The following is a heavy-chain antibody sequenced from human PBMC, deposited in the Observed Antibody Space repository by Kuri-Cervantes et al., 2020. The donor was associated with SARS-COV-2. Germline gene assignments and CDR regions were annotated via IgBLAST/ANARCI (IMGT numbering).Heavy chain of an antibody. CDR1: GGSISSSNW. V-gene: IGHV4-4*02. D-gene: IGHD2-2*01. J-gene: IGHJ4*02. CDR3: AGGPPGYCSSTSCYGRGVFDY. CDR2: IYHSGST. Sequence: SETLSLTCSVSGGSISSSNWWRWVRQPPGKGLEWIGEIYHSGSTNYNPSLKSRVTISVDKSKNQFSLKLSSVTAADTAVYYCAGGPPGYCSSTSCYGRGVFDYWGQGTLVTVSS.